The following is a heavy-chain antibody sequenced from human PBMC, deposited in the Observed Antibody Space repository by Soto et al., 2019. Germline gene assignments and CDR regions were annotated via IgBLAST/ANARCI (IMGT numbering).Heavy chain of an antibody. J-gene: IGHJ4*02. CDR2: IYHGGST. CDR1: GGSISSGGYS. D-gene: IGHD3-16*01. CDR3: ARDHYDYGYFDY. Sequence: ASETLSLTCAVSGGSISSGGYSWSWIPQPPGKGLEWIGYIYHGGSTYYNPSLNSRVTISLDRSSNQFSLRLSSVTAADTAVYYCARDHYDYGYFDYWGQGALVTVSS. V-gene: IGHV4-30-2*01.